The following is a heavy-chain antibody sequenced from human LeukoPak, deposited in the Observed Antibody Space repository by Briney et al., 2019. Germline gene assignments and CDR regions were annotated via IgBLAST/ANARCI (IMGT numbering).Heavy chain of an antibody. J-gene: IGHJ5*02. CDR2: INPSGGST. CDR1: GYTFTSYY. Sequence: ASVKVSCKASGYTFTSYYMHWVRQAPGQGLKWMGIINPSGGSTSYAQKLQGRVTMTTDTSTSTAYMELRSLRSDDTAVYYCARDSRDNWFDPWGQGTLVTVSS. D-gene: IGHD6-13*01. V-gene: IGHV1-46*01. CDR3: ARDSRDNWFDP.